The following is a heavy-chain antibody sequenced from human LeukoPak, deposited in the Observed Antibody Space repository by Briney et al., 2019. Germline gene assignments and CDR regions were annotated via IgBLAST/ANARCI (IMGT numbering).Heavy chain of an antibody. D-gene: IGHD3-22*01. CDR2: IYYSGTT. Sequence: SETLSLTCSVSGGSISSISYYWGWIRRPPGKGLEWIASIYYSGTTHYNPSLSSRVTMSVDTSKNQFSLKLSAVTAADTAVYCCARQFHGSGYVDDLWGQGTLVTVSS. V-gene: IGHV4-39*01. J-gene: IGHJ5*02. CDR3: ARQFHGSGYVDDL. CDR1: GGSISSISYY.